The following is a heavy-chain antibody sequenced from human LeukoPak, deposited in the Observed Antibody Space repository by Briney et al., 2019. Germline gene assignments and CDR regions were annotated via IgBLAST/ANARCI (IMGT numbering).Heavy chain of an antibody. Sequence: ASVKVSCRASGYTFTGYYVPWVRQAPGQGLEWMGWINPNNGGTNYAQKFQGRVTMTRDTSITTAYMELSRLRSDDTAVYYCARGPFRNVDTAMIASRFDPWGQGILVTVSS. CDR1: GYTFTGYY. J-gene: IGHJ5*02. CDR3: ARGPFRNVDTAMIASRFDP. CDR2: INPNNGGT. V-gene: IGHV1-2*02. D-gene: IGHD5-18*01.